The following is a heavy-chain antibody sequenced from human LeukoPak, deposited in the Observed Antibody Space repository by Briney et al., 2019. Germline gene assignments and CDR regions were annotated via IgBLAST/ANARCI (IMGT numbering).Heavy chain of an antibody. CDR1: GFTFSSYS. CDR2: ISGSGGST. V-gene: IGHV3-23*01. CDR3: ATDPTTVTSY. Sequence: HAGGSLRLSCAASGFTFSSYSMNWVRQAPGKGLEWVSAISGSGGSTYYADSVKGRFTISRDNSKNTLYLQMNSLRAEDTAVYYCATDPTTVTSYWGQGTLVTVSS. D-gene: IGHD4-17*01. J-gene: IGHJ4*02.